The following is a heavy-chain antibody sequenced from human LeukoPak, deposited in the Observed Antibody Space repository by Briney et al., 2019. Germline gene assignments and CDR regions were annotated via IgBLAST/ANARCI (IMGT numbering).Heavy chain of an antibody. CDR2: ISWNSGSI. CDR3: AKDKGGSYFDAFDI. Sequence: SGGSLRLSCAASGFTFDDYAMHWVRQAPGKGLEWVSGISWNSGSIGYADSVKGRFTISRDNAKNSLYLQMNSLRAEDTALYYCAKDKGGSYFDAFDIWGQGTMVTVSS. CDR1: GFTFDDYA. J-gene: IGHJ3*02. V-gene: IGHV3-9*01. D-gene: IGHD1-26*01.